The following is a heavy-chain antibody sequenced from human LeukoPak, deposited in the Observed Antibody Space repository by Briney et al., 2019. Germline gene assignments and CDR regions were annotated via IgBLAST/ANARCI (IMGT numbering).Heavy chain of an antibody. V-gene: IGHV1-69*05. J-gene: IGHJ5*02. CDR3: ARASCSGGSCYSPLWFDP. CDR1: GGTFSSYA. D-gene: IGHD2-15*01. CDR2: IIPIFGTA. Sequence: SVKVSCKASGGTFSSYAISWVRQAPGQGLEWMGRIIPIFGTANYAQKFQGRVTITTDESTSTAYMELSSLRSEDTAVYYCARASCSGGSCYSPLWFDPWGQGILVTVSS.